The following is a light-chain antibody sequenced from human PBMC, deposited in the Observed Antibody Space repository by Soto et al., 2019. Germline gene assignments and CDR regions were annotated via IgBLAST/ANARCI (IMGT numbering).Light chain of an antibody. CDR1: QTVSSSD. J-gene: IGKJ4*01. CDR3: QQYRRSLT. V-gene: IGKV3-20*01. Sequence: EIVLTQSPGTLSLSPGERATLSCRASQTVSSSDLAWYQQKPGQAPTLLIYGASSRATGIPDRFSGSGSGTDFNLTNSRLEPEDFAVYCCQQYRRSLTFGVGTKLHIK. CDR2: GAS.